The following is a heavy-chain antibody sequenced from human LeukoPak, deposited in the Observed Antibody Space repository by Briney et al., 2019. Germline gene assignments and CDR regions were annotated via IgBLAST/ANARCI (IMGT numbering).Heavy chain of an antibody. CDR3: ARESGTWRWLQGSYYYYYMDV. V-gene: IGHV3-21*01. D-gene: IGHD5-24*01. CDR1: GLTFRSYS. Sequence: GGSLRLSCAASGLTFRSYSMNWVRQAPGKGLEGVSSISSSSSYIYYADSVKGRFTISRDNAKNSLYLQMNSLRAENTAVYYCARESGTWRWLQGSYYYYYMDVWGKGTTVTVSS. CDR2: ISSSSSYI. J-gene: IGHJ6*03.